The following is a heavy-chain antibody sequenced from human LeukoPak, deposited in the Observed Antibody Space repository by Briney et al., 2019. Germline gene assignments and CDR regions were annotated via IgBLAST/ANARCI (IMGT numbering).Heavy chain of an antibody. J-gene: IGHJ4*02. CDR2: INHSGST. Sequence: SETLSLTCAVYGGSLSGYYWSWIRQPPGKGLEWIGEINHSGSTNYNPSLKSRVTISVDTSKNQFSLKLSSVTAADTAVYYCARGPSSGWYPPDYWGQGTLVTASS. D-gene: IGHD6-19*01. V-gene: IGHV4-34*01. CDR1: GGSLSGYY. CDR3: ARGPSSGWYPPDY.